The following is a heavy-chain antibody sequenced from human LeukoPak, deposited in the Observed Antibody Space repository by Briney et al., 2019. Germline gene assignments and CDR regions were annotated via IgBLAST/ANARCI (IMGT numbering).Heavy chain of an antibody. CDR3: ARDTYYYDSSGYYGY. CDR2: IIPIFGTA. V-gene: IGHV1-69*13. CDR1: GGTFSSYA. Sequence: SVKVSCKASGGTFSSYAICWVRQAPGQGLEWMGGIIPIFGTANYAQKFQGRVTITADESTSTAYMELSSLRSEDTAVYYCARDTYYYDSSGYYGYWGQGTLVTVSS. J-gene: IGHJ4*02. D-gene: IGHD3-22*01.